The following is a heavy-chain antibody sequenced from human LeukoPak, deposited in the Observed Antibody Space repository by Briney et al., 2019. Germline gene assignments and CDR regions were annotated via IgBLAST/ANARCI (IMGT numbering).Heavy chain of an antibody. J-gene: IGHJ5*02. V-gene: IGHV1-69*13. Sequence: GASVKVSCKASGGTFSSYAISWVRQAPGQGLEWMGGIIPIFGTANYAQKFQGRVTITADESTSTAYMELSSLRSDDTAVYYCARDGGSYLRRFDPWGQGTLVTVSS. D-gene: IGHD1-26*01. CDR3: ARDGGSYLRRFDP. CDR1: GGTFSSYA. CDR2: IIPIFGTA.